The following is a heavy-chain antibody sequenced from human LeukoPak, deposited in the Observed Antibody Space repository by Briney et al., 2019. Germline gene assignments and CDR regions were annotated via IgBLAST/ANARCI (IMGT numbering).Heavy chain of an antibody. CDR2: IYYSGST. D-gene: IGHD3-22*01. V-gene: IGHV4-59*08. Sequence: SETLSLTCAVYGGSFSGYYWSWIRQPPGKGLEWIGYIYYSGSTNYNPSLKSRVTISVDTSKNQFSLKLSSVTAADTAVYYCARHGPDDSSGYYWDYYGMDVWGQGTTVTVSS. CDR1: GGSFSGYY. CDR3: ARHGPDDSSGYYWDYYGMDV. J-gene: IGHJ6*02.